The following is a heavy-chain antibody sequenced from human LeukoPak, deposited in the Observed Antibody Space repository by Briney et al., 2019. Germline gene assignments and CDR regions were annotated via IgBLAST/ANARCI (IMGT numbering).Heavy chain of an antibody. D-gene: IGHD6-6*01. CDR2: IIPIFGTA. CDR3: ARGDSSSSSLHYYYYMDV. Sequence: SVKVSCKASGGTFSSYAISWVRQAPGQGLEWMGGIIPIFGTANYAQKFQGRVTITADESTSTAYMELSSLRSEDTAVYYCARGDSSSSSLHYYYYMDVWGKGTTVTVSS. V-gene: IGHV1-69*13. CDR1: GGTFSSYA. J-gene: IGHJ6*03.